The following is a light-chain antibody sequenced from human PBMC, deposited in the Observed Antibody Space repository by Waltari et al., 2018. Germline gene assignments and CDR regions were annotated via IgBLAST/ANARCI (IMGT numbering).Light chain of an antibody. CDR3: TSYTSSHGLV. J-gene: IGLJ1*01. CDR2: DIS. Sequence: QSALTQPASVSGSPGQSITLSCTGTSRDIGGYNYLSWYQQHPGKAPNVVIFDISYRPSGVSSRFSGSKSGNTASLTISGLQAEDEADYYCTSYTSSHGLVFGTGTKVTVL. CDR1: SRDIGGYNY. V-gene: IGLV2-14*03.